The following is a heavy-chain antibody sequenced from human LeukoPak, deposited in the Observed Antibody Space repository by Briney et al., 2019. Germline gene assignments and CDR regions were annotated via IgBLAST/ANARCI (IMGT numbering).Heavy chain of an antibody. CDR1: GGSFSGYY. J-gene: IGHJ4*02. CDR2: INHSGST. D-gene: IGHD3-3*01. V-gene: IGHV4-34*01. CDR3: ARDFWRTIFDY. Sequence: PSETLSLTCAVYGGSFSGYYWSWIRQPPGKGLEWIGEINHSGSTNYNPSIKSRVTISVDTSKNQFSLKLSSVTAADTAVYYCARDFWRTIFDYWGQGTLVTVSS.